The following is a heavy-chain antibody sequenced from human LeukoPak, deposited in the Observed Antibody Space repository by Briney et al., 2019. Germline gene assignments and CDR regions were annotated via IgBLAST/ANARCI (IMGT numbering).Heavy chain of an antibody. Sequence: ASVKVSCKASGYTFTGYYIHWVRQAPGQGLEWMGWINPNSGGTNYAQKFQGRVTMTRDTSISTAYMELSRLRSDDTAVYYCAREGDIVVVPAALESNWFDPWGQGTLVTVSS. V-gene: IGHV1-2*02. J-gene: IGHJ5*02. CDR1: GYTFTGYY. CDR2: INPNSGGT. CDR3: AREGDIVVVPAALESNWFDP. D-gene: IGHD2-2*01.